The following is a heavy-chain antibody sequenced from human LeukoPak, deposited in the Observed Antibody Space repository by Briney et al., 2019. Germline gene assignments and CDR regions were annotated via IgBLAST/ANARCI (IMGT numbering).Heavy chain of an antibody. CDR1: GSSISSGSYY. J-gene: IGHJ4*02. CDR2: IYTSGST. Sequence: SETLSLTCTVSGSSISSGSYYWSWIRQPAGKGLEWIGRIYTSGSTNYNPSLKSRVTISVDTSKNQFSLKLSSVTAADTAVYYCAREEYPRTFDYWGQGTLVTVSS. D-gene: IGHD6-6*01. CDR3: AREEYPRTFDY. V-gene: IGHV4-61*02.